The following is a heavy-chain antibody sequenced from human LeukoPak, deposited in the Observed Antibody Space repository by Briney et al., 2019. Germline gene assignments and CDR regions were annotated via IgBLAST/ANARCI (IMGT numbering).Heavy chain of an antibody. CDR3: ARVRIQWLRSKYYFDY. D-gene: IGHD5-12*01. CDR1: GYTFTSYG. V-gene: IGHV1-18*01. CDR2: ISAYNGNT. J-gene: IGHJ4*02. Sequence: ASVKVSCKASGYTFTSYGISWVRQAPGQGLEWMGWISAYNGNTNYAQKLQGRVTMTTDTSTSTAYMELRSLRSDDTAVYYCARVRIQWLRSKYYFDYWGQGTLVTVSS.